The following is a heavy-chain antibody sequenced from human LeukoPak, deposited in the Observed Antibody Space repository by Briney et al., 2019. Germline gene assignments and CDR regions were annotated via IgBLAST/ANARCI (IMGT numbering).Heavy chain of an antibody. V-gene: IGHV1-8*01. D-gene: IGHD1-7*01. CDR2: MNPNSGNT. J-gene: IGHJ6*03. CDR1: GYTFTSYD. CDR3: ARSSVIELELGSYYMDV. Sequence: ASVKVSCKASGYTFTSYDINWVRQATGQGLEWMGWMNPNSGNTGYAQKFQGRVTMTRNTSISTAYMELSSLRSEDTAVYYCARSSVIELELGSYYMDVWGKGTTVTVSS.